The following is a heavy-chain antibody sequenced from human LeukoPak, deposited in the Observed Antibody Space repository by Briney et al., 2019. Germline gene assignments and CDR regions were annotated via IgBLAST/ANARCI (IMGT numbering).Heavy chain of an antibody. Sequence: PGGSLRLSCAASGFTFSSYAMSWVRQPPGKGLEWIGEINHSGSTNYNPSLKSRVTISVDTSKNQFSLKLSSVTAADTAVYYCARGGGIVVVPAAISAFDYWGRGTLVTVSS. J-gene: IGHJ4*02. V-gene: IGHV4-34*01. D-gene: IGHD2-2*01. CDR1: GFTFSSYA. CDR2: INHSGST. CDR3: ARGGGIVVVPAAISAFDY.